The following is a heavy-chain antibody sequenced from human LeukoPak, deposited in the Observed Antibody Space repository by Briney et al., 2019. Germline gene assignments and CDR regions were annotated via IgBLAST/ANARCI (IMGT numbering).Heavy chain of an antibody. J-gene: IGHJ5*02. V-gene: IGHV4-4*07. D-gene: IGHD6-19*01. CDR3: ARELAVAGTGTHRFDP. CDR1: GGSISSSY. CDR2: MFITGDR. Sequence: PSETLSLTCTVSGGSISSSYWSWIRQPAGKGPEWIGRMFITGDRNYNPSLKSRLSMSLDTSKNQFSLKLSSVTAADTAVYYCARELAVAGTGTHRFDPWGQGTLVTVSS.